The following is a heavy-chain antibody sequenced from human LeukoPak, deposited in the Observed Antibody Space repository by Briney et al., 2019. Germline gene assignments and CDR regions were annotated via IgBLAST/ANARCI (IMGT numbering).Heavy chain of an antibody. Sequence: SETLTLTCTVSGGSINSYYCRWIRQPAGKGLEWIGRIYTSGSTNYNPSLKSRVTMSVDTSKSQFSLKLSSVTAADTGVYYCARDNGDSSSGWFDYWGQGTLVTVSS. CDR2: IYTSGST. CDR1: GGSINSYY. J-gene: IGHJ4*02. CDR3: ARDNGDSSSGWFDY. V-gene: IGHV4-4*07. D-gene: IGHD6-6*01.